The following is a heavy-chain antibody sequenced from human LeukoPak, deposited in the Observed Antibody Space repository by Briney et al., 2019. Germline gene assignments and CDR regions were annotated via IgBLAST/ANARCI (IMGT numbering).Heavy chain of an antibody. Sequence: GGSLRLPCTVSGFTVSSNSMSSVRPAPGKGLEWVSFIYSDNTHYSDSVTGRFTISRDNSKNTLYLQMNSLRAEDTAVYYCARRAGAYSHPYDYWGQGTLVTISS. CDR3: ARRAGAYSHPYDY. CDR2: IYSDNT. J-gene: IGHJ4*02. V-gene: IGHV3-53*01. CDR1: GFTVSSNS. D-gene: IGHD4/OR15-4a*01.